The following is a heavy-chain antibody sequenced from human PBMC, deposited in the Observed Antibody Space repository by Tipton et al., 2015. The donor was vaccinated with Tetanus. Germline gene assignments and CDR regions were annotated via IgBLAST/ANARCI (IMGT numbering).Heavy chain of an antibody. V-gene: IGHV3-33*01. CDR3: ARDSSQGLIDFWSGFHDQMDY. CDR2: IWFDGSQE. CDR1: GFTFSSNA. Sequence: SLRLSCAASGFTFSSNAMHWVRQAPGKGLEWVAVIWFDGSQEKYADSVKGRFTISRDNSNSTLYLHMNSLRAGDTATYYCARDSSQGLIDFWSGFHDQMDYWGHGTLVTVSS. J-gene: IGHJ4*01. D-gene: IGHD3-3*01.